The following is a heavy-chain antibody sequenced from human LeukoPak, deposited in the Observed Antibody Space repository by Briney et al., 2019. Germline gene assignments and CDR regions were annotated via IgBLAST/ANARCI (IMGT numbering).Heavy chain of an antibody. J-gene: IGHJ4*02. D-gene: IGHD3-10*01. V-gene: IGHV3-74*01. CDR1: GFTFNTYW. CDR3: ARDGGGAGNYCVDY. Sequence: GGSLRLSCEASGFTFNTYWMHWVRQAPGKGLVWVSRINSDGRSTTYADSVKGRITISRDNAKNTLYLHMNSLRVEDTAGYYCARDGGGAGNYCVDYWGQGTLVTVSS. CDR2: INSDGRST.